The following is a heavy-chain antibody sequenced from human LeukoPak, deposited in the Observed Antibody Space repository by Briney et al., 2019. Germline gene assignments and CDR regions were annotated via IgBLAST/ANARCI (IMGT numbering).Heavy chain of an antibody. V-gene: IGHV6-1*01. J-gene: IGHJ3*01. CDR3: ARGGLVRGSLNSLTGFDF. CDR2: IYYRSQWYN. CDR1: GDSVSSGSGG. D-gene: IGHD3-10*01. Sequence: SQTLSLTCDISGDSVSSGSGGWNWIRQSPSRGLEWLVRIYYRSQWYNDDAVSVKGRISINPDTAKNQFSLHLNSVTPDDTALYYCARGGLVRGSLNSLTGFDFWGQGTMVTVSS.